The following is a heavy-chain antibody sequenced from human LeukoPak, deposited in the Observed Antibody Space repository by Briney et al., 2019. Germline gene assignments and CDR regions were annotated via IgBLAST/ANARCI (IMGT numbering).Heavy chain of an antibody. J-gene: IGHJ4*02. Sequence: GGSLRLSCAASGFTFSNAWMSWVRQAPGKGLEWIAYIHMSPTTVFYADSVKGRFAISRDNAKNSVSLQMNSLRAEDTAVYYCARDHVWAFDYWGQGTLVTVSS. CDR1: GFTFSNAW. V-gene: IGHV3-48*01. CDR3: ARDHVWAFDY. CDR2: IHMSPTTV. D-gene: IGHD7-27*01.